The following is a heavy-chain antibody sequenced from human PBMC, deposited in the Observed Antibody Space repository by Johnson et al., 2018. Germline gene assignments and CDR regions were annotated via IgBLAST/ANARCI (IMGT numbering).Heavy chain of an antibody. Sequence: QVQLLESGGGVVQPGRSLRLSCAASGFTFSSYGMHWVRQAPGKGLEGVAVISYDGRNKYYADSVKGRFTIHRDNSKTTLYLQMNSLRAEDTGVYYCAKDFNSGTPNAFDIWGQVTMVTVSS. CDR3: AKDFNSGTPNAFDI. CDR2: ISYDGRNK. V-gene: IGHV3-30*18. J-gene: IGHJ3*02. CDR1: GFTFSSYG. D-gene: IGHD1-1*01.